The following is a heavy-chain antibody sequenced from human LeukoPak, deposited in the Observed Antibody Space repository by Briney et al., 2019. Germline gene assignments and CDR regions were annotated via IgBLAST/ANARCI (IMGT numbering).Heavy chain of an antibody. D-gene: IGHD6-6*01. Sequence: ASVKVSCKASGYTFTGYYMHWVRQAPGQGLEWMGWINPNSGGTNYAQKFQGRVTMTRDTSISTAYMELSRLRSDDTAVYYCARETRPDYYYYSYGMDVWGQGTTVTVSS. CDR3: ARETRPDYYYYSYGMDV. CDR1: GYTFTGYY. V-gene: IGHV1-2*02. CDR2: INPNSGGT. J-gene: IGHJ6*02.